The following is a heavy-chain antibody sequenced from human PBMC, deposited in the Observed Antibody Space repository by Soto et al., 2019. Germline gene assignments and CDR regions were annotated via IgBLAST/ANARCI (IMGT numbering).Heavy chain of an antibody. CDR3: ARGGIAYCTGGKCAYTGFDI. J-gene: IGHJ3*02. CDR2: IKEDGSEK. Sequence: GSLRLSCAASGFTFSTYWMSWVRQAPGKGLEWLANIKEDGSEKYYVDSLKGRLTISRDNAKNSMYVQLNSLRVEDTAVYYCARGGIAYCTGGKCAYTGFDIWGQGSMVTVSS. CDR1: GFTFSTYW. D-gene: IGHD2-8*02. V-gene: IGHV3-7*01.